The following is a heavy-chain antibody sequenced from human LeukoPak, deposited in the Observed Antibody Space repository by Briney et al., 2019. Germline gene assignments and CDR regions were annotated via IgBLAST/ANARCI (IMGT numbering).Heavy chain of an antibody. CDR3: ARHPTKTYYYGSGSPWFDP. Sequence: SETLSLTCTVSGGSISSGSYYWSWIRQPAGKGLEWIGRIYTSGSTNYNPSLKSRVTISVDTSKNQFSLKLSSVTAADTAVYYCARHPTKTYYYGSGSPWFDPWGQGTLVTVSS. CDR1: GGSISSGSYY. D-gene: IGHD3-10*01. CDR2: IYTSGST. J-gene: IGHJ5*02. V-gene: IGHV4-61*02.